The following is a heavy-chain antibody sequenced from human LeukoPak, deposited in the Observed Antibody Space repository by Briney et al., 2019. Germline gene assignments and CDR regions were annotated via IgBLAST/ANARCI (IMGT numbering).Heavy chain of an antibody. CDR1: GFTFSTYW. V-gene: IGHV3-7*01. CDR3: ARVMSASVWRSYGSYYYYYYMDI. D-gene: IGHD3-16*01. J-gene: IGHJ6*03. Sequence: GGSLRLSCTASGFTFSTYWMSWVRQTPGKGLEWVANIKQDGSEKYSVDSVKGRFTISRDNAKNSLYMQMNSLRAEDTAVYYCARVMSASVWRSYGSYYYYYYMDIWGKGTTVTVSS. CDR2: IKQDGSEK.